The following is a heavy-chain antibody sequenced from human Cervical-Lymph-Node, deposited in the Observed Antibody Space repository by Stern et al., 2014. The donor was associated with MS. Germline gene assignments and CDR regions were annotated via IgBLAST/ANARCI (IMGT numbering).Heavy chain of an antibody. Sequence: VQLVQSGAEVKKPGASVKVSCKASGYTFTSYGISWVRQAPGQGLEWMGWISAYNGNTNYAQKLQGRVTMTTDTSTSTAYMELRSLRSDDTAVYYCARDEYNWNYVSDYYYYGRDVGGQGTTVTVSS. J-gene: IGHJ6*02. CDR1: GYTFTSYG. CDR3: ARDEYNWNYVSDYYYYGRDV. CDR2: ISAYNGNT. V-gene: IGHV1-18*01. D-gene: IGHD1-7*01.